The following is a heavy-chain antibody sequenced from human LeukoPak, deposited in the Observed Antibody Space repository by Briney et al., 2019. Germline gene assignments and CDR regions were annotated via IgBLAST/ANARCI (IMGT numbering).Heavy chain of an antibody. CDR1: GFTFSSYA. V-gene: IGHV3-21*01. Sequence: PGGSLRLSCAASGFTFSSYAMSWVRQAPGKGLEWVSSISSSSYIYYADSVKGRFTISRDNAKNSLYLQMNSLRAEDTAVYYCARALDAFDIWGQGTMVTVSS. CDR2: ISSSSYI. CDR3: ARALDAFDI. J-gene: IGHJ3*02.